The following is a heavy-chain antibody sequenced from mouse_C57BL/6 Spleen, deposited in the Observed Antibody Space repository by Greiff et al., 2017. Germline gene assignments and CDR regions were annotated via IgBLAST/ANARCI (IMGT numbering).Heavy chain of an antibody. V-gene: IGHV5-16*01. CDR3: ARASYYDYSYAMDY. Sequence: DVKLVESEGGLVQPGSSMKLSCTASGFTFSDYYMAWVRQVPEKGLEWVANINYDGSSTYYLDSLKSRFIISRDNAKNILYLQMSSLKSEDTATYYCARASYYDYSYAMDYWGQGTSVTVSS. J-gene: IGHJ4*01. CDR1: GFTFSDYY. CDR2: INYDGSST. D-gene: IGHD2-4*01.